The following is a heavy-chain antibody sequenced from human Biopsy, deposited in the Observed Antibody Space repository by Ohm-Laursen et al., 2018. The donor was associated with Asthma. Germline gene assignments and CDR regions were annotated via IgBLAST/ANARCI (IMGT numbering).Heavy chain of an antibody. CDR1: GYTFTDYS. D-gene: IGHD2-15*01. CDR2: INPNSGDT. CDR3: ARDRGYCSGGTCPSWFDP. Sequence: GASVKVSCKASGYTFTDYSIHWVRQAPGQGLEWMGRINPNSGDTKYAQRFQGRVTVTRDGSISTAYMELSRLRSDDTAVYYCARDRGYCSGGTCPSWFDPWGQGTLVIVSS. J-gene: IGHJ5*02. V-gene: IGHV1-2*06.